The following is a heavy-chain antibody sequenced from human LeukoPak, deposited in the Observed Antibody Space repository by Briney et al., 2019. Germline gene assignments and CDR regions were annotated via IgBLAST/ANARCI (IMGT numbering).Heavy chain of an antibody. CDR1: GGSISSSSYY. D-gene: IGHD4-17*01. V-gene: IGHV4-39*01. J-gene: IGHJ2*01. Sequence: SETLSLTCTVSGGSISSSSYYWGWIRQPPGKGLEWIGSIYYSGSTYYNPSLKSRVTISVDTSKNQFSLKLSSVTAADTAVYYCARLYGDYGYWYFDLWGRGTLVTVSS. CDR3: ARLYGDYGYWYFDL. CDR2: IYYSGST.